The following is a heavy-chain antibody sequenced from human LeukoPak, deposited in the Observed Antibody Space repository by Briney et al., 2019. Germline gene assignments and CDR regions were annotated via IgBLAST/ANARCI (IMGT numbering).Heavy chain of an antibody. CDR3: ARFSVFGNDDY. V-gene: IGHV4-61*02. D-gene: IGHD3-3*01. CDR2: IYTSGST. Sequence: SETLSLTCTVSGGSISSGSYYWSWIRQPAGKGLEWIGRIYTSGSTNYNPSLKSRVTISVDTSKNQFSLKLSSVTAADTAVYYCARFSVFGNDDYWGQGTLVTVSS. J-gene: IGHJ4*02. CDR1: GGSISSGSYY.